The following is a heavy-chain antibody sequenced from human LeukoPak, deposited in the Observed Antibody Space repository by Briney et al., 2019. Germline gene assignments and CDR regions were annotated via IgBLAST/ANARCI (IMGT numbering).Heavy chain of an antibody. Sequence: PGGSLRLSCAASGFTFSSYGMHWVRQAPGKGLEWVSYISSSGSTIYYADSVKGRFTISRDNAKNSLYLQMNSLRAEDTAVYYCASESPPYYDSSGYSGTWGQGTLVTVSS. V-gene: IGHV3-48*04. CDR3: ASESPPYYDSSGYSGT. CDR2: ISSSGSTI. D-gene: IGHD3-22*01. J-gene: IGHJ5*02. CDR1: GFTFSSYG.